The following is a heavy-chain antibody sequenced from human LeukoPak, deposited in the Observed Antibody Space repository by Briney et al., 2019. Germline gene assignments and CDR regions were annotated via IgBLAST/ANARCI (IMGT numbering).Heavy chain of an antibody. J-gene: IGHJ4*02. V-gene: IGHV1-2*02. Sequence: GSSVKVSCKASGGTFSSYALSWVRQAPGRGLEWMGWINPNSGGTNYQGRVTMTRDTSISTAYMELSRLRSDDTAVYYCARDSGERGSGSYLIAYWGQGTLVTVSS. D-gene: IGHD3-10*01. CDR3: ARDSGERGSGSYLIAY. CDR2: INPNSGGT. CDR1: GGTFSSYA.